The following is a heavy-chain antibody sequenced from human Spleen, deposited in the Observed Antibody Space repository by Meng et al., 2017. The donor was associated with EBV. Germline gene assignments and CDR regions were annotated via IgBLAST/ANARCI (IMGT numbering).Heavy chain of an antibody. J-gene: IGHJ4*02. CDR2: VNPSSGST. V-gene: IGHV1-46*01. D-gene: IGHD2-2*01. CDR3: ARDCSSTSCSVDY. CDR1: GYSFSNYF. Sequence: HVKVVQSGAEVKKPGASVKVSCKASGYSFSNYFIHWLRQAPGQGLEWMGLVNPSSGSTTYAQKFQGRVSMTRDTSTSILYMELSRLRSDDTAVYYCARDCSSTSCSVDYWGQGTLVTVSS.